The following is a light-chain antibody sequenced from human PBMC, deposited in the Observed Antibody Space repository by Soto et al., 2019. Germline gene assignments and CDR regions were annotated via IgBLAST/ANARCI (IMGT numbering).Light chain of an antibody. CDR1: QSVSSN. Sequence: ETVMTQSPATLSVSPGERATLSCRASQSVSSNLAWYQQKPGQAPRLLIYGASTRATGIPARFSGSGSGTELTITISSLQSEDFAVHYCQQYNNWPPGTFGQGTKLEIK. J-gene: IGKJ2*02. CDR3: QQYNNWPPGT. CDR2: GAS. V-gene: IGKV3-15*01.